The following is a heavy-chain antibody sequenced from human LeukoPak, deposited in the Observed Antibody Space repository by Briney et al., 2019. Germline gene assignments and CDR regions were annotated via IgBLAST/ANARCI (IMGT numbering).Heavy chain of an antibody. V-gene: IGHV3-21*04. D-gene: IGHD5-18*01. CDR3: TKDSVAMVTTSDY. CDR2: ISSSSSYI. J-gene: IGHJ4*02. Sequence: GGSLRLSCAASGFTFSSYSMNWVRQAPGKGLEWVSSISSSSSYIYYADSVKGRFTISRDNAKNSLHLQMNSLRPEDTALYYCTKDSVAMVTTSDYWGQGTLVTVSS. CDR1: GFTFSSYS.